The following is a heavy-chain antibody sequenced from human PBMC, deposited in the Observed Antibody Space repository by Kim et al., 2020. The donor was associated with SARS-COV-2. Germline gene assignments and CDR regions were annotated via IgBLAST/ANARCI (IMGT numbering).Heavy chain of an antibody. J-gene: IGHJ4*02. CDR3: AKFSDYSNDFDY. V-gene: IGHV3-30*02. D-gene: IGHD4-4*01. Sequence: YYADSVKGRFTISRDNSKNTLYLQMNSLRSEDTAVYYCAKFSDYSNDFDYWGQGTLVTVSS.